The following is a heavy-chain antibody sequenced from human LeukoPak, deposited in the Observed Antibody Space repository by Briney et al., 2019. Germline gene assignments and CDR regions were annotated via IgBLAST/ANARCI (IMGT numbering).Heavy chain of an antibody. D-gene: IGHD6-13*01. CDR1: GGSISSSSYY. CDR3: ARQSAYSSSGVFDY. Sequence: NPSETLSLTCTVSGGSISSSSYYWGWIRQPPGKGLEWIGSIYYSGSTYYNPSLKSRVTISVDTSKNQFSLKLSSVTAADTAVYYCARQSAYSSSGVFDYWGQGTLVTVSS. V-gene: IGHV4-39*07. CDR2: IYYSGST. J-gene: IGHJ4*02.